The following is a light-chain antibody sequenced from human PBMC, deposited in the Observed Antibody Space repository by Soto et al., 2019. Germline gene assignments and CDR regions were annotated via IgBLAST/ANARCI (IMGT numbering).Light chain of an antibody. CDR3: QQYGSSSWT. CDR1: QSVGSNY. CDR2: DAS. Sequence: EIVMTQSPATLSVSPGESATLSCRASQSVGSNYLAWYQQRPGQAPRLLIYDASSRATGIPDRFSGSGSGTDFTLTIGRLETEDFAVYYCQQYGSSSWTVGQGTKVDIK. V-gene: IGKV3-20*01. J-gene: IGKJ1*01.